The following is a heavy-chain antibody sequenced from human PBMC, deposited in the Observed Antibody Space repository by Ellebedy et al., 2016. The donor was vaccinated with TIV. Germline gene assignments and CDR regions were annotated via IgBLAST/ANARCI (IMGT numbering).Heavy chain of an antibody. D-gene: IGHD1-26*01. J-gene: IGHJ3*01. CDR1: GFTFRRYA. Sequence: PGGSLRLSCVASGFTFRRYAIHWVRQAPGKGLEWVALILYDGTNKHYADSVKGRFTISRDNSKNTVYLQMNSLTAEDTAVYYCARFDFVGATAAFDVWGQGTVVTVSS. V-gene: IGHV3-30*04. CDR2: ILYDGTNK. CDR3: ARFDFVGATAAFDV.